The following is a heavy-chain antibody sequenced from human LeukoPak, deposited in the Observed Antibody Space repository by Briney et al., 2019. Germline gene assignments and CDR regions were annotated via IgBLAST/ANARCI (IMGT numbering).Heavy chain of an antibody. J-gene: IGHJ3*02. CDR3: ARDSPMPGYSSSKDAFDI. Sequence: ASVKVSCKASGYTFTTYGISWVRQAPGQGLEWMGWISAYNGKINYAHKFQGRVTMTTDTSTSTANMELRSLRSDDTAVYYCARDSPMPGYSSSKDAFDIWGQGTRVTVSS. D-gene: IGHD5-12*01. V-gene: IGHV1-18*01. CDR1: GYTFTTYG. CDR2: ISAYNGKI.